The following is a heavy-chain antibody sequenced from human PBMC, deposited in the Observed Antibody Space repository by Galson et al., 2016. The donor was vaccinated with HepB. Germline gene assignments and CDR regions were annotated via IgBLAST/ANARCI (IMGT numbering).Heavy chain of an antibody. CDR2: IIPIFGTT. D-gene: IGHD6-19*01. Sequence: SVKVSCKASGGAFSNYAISWVRQAPGQGLEWMGGIIPIFGTTNYAQKFQGRVTITADEFTSTAYMELSSLRSEDTAVYYCARQPRIAVACTFYYGRDVWGQGTTVTVSS. CDR3: ARQPRIAVACTFYYGRDV. CDR1: GGAFSNYA. J-gene: IGHJ6*02. V-gene: IGHV1-69*13.